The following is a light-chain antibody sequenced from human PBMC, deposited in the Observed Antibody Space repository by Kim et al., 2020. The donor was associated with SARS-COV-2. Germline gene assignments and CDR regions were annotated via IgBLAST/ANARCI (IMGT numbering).Light chain of an antibody. CDR3: QAWDSSTVV. CDR1: KLGDKY. Sequence: VSPGQTASITCSGDKLGDKYACWYQQKPGQSPVLVIYQDSKRPSGIPERFSGSNSGNTATLTISGTQAMDEADYYCQAWDSSTVVFSGGTQLTVL. J-gene: IGLJ2*01. V-gene: IGLV3-1*01. CDR2: QDS.